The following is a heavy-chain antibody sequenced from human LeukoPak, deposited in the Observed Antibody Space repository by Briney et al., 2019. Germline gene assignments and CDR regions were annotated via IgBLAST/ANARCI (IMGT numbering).Heavy chain of an antibody. CDR3: ARSYYGSGSYYSFDY. Sequence: SETLSLTCAVYGGSFSGYYWSWIRQPPGKGLEWIGEINHSGSTNYNPSLTSRVTISVDTSKNQFSLKLSSVTAADTAVYYCARSYYGSGSYYSFDYWGQGTLVTVSS. D-gene: IGHD3-10*01. CDR2: INHSGST. CDR1: GGSFSGYY. J-gene: IGHJ4*02. V-gene: IGHV4-34*01.